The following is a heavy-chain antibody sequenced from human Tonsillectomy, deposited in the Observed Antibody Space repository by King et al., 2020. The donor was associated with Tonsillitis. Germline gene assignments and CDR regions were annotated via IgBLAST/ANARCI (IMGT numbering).Heavy chain of an antibody. CDR1: GGSISSGGYS. V-gene: IGHV4-30-4*07. CDR3: ARAGWFGELSVHYFDY. CDR2: IYYSGST. Sequence: VQLQESGPGLVKPSQTLSLTCAVSGGSISSGGYSWSWIRQPPGKGLEWIGNIYYSGSTYYNPSFKSRVNISIDTSKNQFSLRLRSVTAADTAVYYCARAGWFGELSVHYFDYWGQGTLVTVSS. D-gene: IGHD3-10*01. J-gene: IGHJ4*02.